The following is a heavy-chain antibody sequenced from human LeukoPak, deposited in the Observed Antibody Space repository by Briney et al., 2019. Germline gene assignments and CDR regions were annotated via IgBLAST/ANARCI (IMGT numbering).Heavy chain of an antibody. Sequence: GGSLRLSCAASGFTFSSYSMNWVRQAPGKGLEWVAVIWYDGSNKYYADSVKGRFTISRDNSKNTLYLQMNSLRAEDTAVYYCARRTYDAFDIWGQGTMVTVSS. J-gene: IGHJ3*02. CDR1: GFTFSSYS. CDR2: IWYDGSNK. D-gene: IGHD1-14*01. V-gene: IGHV3-33*08. CDR3: ARRTYDAFDI.